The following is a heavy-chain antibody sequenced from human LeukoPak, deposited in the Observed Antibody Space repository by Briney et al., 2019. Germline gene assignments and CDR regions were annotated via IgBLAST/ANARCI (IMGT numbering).Heavy chain of an antibody. CDR3: AGGIDRYYFDY. J-gene: IGHJ4*02. V-gene: IGHV4-61*03. CDR1: GGSISSGGYY. CDR2: IHYSGST. Sequence: SETLSLTCTVSGGSISSGGYYWTWIRQPPGKGLEWIGYIHYSGSTNYNPSLKSRVTILEDTSKNHFSLKLRYVTAADTAVYYCAGGIDRYYFDYWGQGTLVTVSS.